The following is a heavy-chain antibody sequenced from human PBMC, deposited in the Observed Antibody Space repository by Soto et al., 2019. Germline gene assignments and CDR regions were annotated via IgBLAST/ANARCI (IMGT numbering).Heavy chain of an antibody. V-gene: IGHV3-33*01. CDR2: IWYDGSNK. CDR1: GFTFSSYG. J-gene: IGHJ4*02. Sequence: SGGSLRLSCAASGFTFSSYGMHWVRQAPGKGLEWVAVIWYDGSNKYYADSVKGRFTISRDNSKNTLYLQMNSLRAEDTAVYYCARDENDSSGYGLDYWGQGTLVTVSS. D-gene: IGHD3-22*01. CDR3: ARDENDSSGYGLDY.